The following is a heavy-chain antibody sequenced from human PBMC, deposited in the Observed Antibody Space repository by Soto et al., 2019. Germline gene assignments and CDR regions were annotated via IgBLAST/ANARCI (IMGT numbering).Heavy chain of an antibody. V-gene: IGHV1-2*02. J-gene: IGHJ4*02. Sequence: XSVKVSCKASVYTFTCYYMHWVRQAPGQGLEWMGWINPNSGGTNYAQKFQGRVTMTRDTSISTAYMELSRLRSDDTAVYYCARFFSPYYYGSGSYPHFDYWGQDTLVTVSS. CDR3: ARFFSPYYYGSGSYPHFDY. CDR2: INPNSGGT. CDR1: VYTFTCYY. D-gene: IGHD3-10*01.